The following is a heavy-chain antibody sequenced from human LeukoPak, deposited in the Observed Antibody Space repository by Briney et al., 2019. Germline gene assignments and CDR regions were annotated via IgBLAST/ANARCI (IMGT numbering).Heavy chain of an antibody. J-gene: IGHJ4*02. D-gene: IGHD6-13*01. CDR2: ISYDGSNK. Sequence: GGSLTLSCAASGFTFSSYAMHWVRQAPGKGLEWVAVISYDGSNKYYADSVKGRFTISRDNSKNTLYLQMNSLRAEDTAVYYCARDSRRQLVILYYFDYWGQGTLVTVSS. CDR1: GFTFSSYA. CDR3: ARDSRRQLVILYYFDY. V-gene: IGHV3-30*04.